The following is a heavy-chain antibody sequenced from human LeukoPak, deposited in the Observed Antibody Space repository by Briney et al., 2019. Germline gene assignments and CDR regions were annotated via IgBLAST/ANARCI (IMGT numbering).Heavy chain of an antibody. V-gene: IGHV4-39*07. CDR1: GGSISSSSYY. CDR3: ARDIGGGDCFDY. D-gene: IGHD2-21*01. J-gene: IGHJ4*02. CDR2: IYYSGGT. Sequence: SETLSLTCTVSGGSISSSSYYWGWIRQPPGKGLEWIGSIYYSGGTYYNPSLKSRVTISVDTSKNQFSLKLSSVTAADTAVYYCARDIGGGDCFDYWGQGTLVTVSS.